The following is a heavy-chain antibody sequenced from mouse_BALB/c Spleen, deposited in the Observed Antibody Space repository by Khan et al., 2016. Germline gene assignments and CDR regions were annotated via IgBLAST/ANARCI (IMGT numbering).Heavy chain of an antibody. CDR1: GFSLTSYG. V-gene: IGHV2-9*02. CDR2: IWAGGST. Sequence: VQLQESGPGLVAPSQSLSFTCTVSGFSLTSYGVHWVRQPPGKGLEWLGVIWAGGSTNYNSALMSRLSIIKDNSKSQGSLKKNSLQTDDTAMYYCASYYYGSRRMDYWGQGTSVTVSS. CDR3: ASYYYGSRRMDY. D-gene: IGHD1-1*01. J-gene: IGHJ4*01.